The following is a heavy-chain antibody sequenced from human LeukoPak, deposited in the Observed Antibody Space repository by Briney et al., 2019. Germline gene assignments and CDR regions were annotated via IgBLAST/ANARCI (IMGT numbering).Heavy chain of an antibody. Sequence: GGSLRLSCAASGFTFSSYWMSWVRQAPGKGLEWVANIKQDGSEKYYVDSVKGRFTISRDNAKNSLYLQMNSLRAEDTAVYYCAKTLRELSGGAFDIWGQGTMVTVSS. D-gene: IGHD1-26*01. V-gene: IGHV3-7*01. CDR2: IKQDGSEK. CDR1: GFTFSSYW. CDR3: AKTLRELSGGAFDI. J-gene: IGHJ3*02.